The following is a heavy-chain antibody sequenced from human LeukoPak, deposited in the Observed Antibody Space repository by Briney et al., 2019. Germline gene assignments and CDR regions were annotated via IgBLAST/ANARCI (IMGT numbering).Heavy chain of an antibody. CDR1: GFTFSSYS. Sequence: GGSLRLSCAASGFTFSSYSMNWVRQAPGKGLEWVSSISSSSSYIYYADSVKGRFTIPRDNAKNSLYLQMNSLRAEDTAVYYCARAPTVLVGYCSSASCQADYWGQGTLVTVSS. CDR2: ISSSSSYI. J-gene: IGHJ4*02. CDR3: ARAPTVLVGYCSSASCQADY. D-gene: IGHD2-2*01. V-gene: IGHV3-21*01.